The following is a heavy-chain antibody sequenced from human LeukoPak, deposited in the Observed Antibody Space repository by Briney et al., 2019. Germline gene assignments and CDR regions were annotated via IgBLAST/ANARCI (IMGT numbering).Heavy chain of an antibody. V-gene: IGHV4-34*01. D-gene: IGHD2-2*01. CDR1: GGSFSGYY. CDR3: ARGRPPAATFDH. J-gene: IGHJ4*02. CDR2: INHSGST. Sequence: SETLSLTCAGYGGSFSGYYWSWIGQPPGKGLGWIGEINHSGSTNYNPSLKSRVTISVDTSKNQFSLTLSAVTAADTAVYYCARGRPPAATFDHWGQGTLVTVSS.